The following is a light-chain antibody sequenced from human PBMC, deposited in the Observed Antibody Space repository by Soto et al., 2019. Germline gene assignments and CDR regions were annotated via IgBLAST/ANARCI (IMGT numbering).Light chain of an antibody. CDR1: QSISGIY. Sequence: EIVLTQSPGTLSLSPGARASLSCRASQSISGIYLAWYQHKPGQAPRLLLHTASRRATGIPDRFSGSGSGTDFVLTISRLEPEDFAVYYYQHYGWSPPIIFGQGTRLEIK. V-gene: IGKV3-20*01. CDR2: TAS. J-gene: IGKJ5*01. CDR3: QHYGWSPPII.